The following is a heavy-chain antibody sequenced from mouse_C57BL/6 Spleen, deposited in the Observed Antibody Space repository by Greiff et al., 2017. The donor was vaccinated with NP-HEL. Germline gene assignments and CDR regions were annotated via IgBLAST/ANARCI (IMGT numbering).Heavy chain of an antibody. J-gene: IGHJ3*01. V-gene: IGHV14-3*01. CDR3: ASDGYYDACFAY. CDR2: IDPANGNT. CDR1: GFNIKNTY. Sequence: DVKLVESVAELVRPGASVKLSCTASGFNIKNTYMHWVKQRPEQGLEWIGRIDPANGNTKYAPKFQGKATITADTSSNQAKLQLSSLTSEDTAIYYCASDGYYDACFAYWGQGTLVTVSA. D-gene: IGHD2-3*01.